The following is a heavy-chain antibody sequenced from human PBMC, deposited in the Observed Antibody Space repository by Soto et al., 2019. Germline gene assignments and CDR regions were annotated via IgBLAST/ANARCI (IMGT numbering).Heavy chain of an antibody. CDR2: FDPEDGET. V-gene: IGHV1-24*01. J-gene: IGHJ5*02. Sequence: ASVKVSCKVSGYTLTELSMHWVRQAPGKGLEWMGGFDPEDGETIYAQKFQGRVTMTEDTSTDTAYMELSSLRSEDTAVYYCARYCSGGSCYSRSDWFDPWGQGTLVTVSS. CDR1: GYTLTELS. CDR3: ARYCSGGSCYSRSDWFDP. D-gene: IGHD2-15*01.